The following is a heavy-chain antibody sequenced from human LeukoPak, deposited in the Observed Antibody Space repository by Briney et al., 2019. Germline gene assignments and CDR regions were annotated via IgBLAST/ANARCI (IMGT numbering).Heavy chain of an antibody. J-gene: IGHJ4*02. CDR2: ISSSSRTI. CDR1: GFSFNRYS. D-gene: IGHD4-17*01. CDR3: ARDRYGDYDFDY. Sequence: GGSLRLSCATSGFSFNRYSMNWVRQAPGKGLEWLSYISSSSRTIYYADSVKGRFTISRDNANNSLYLQMNSLRAEDTAVYYCARDRYGDYDFDYWGQGTLVTVSS. V-gene: IGHV3-48*01.